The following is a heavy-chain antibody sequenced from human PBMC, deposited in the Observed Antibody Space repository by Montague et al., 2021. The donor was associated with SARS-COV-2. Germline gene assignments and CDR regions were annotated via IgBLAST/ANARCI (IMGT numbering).Heavy chain of an antibody. Sequence: ETLSLTCSVSGGSLSTYYWSWIRQPPGKGLEWIGYIDDSGTTRSNPSLRSRATISLDLSKNQFSLDLNSVTAADTAVYYCARNAYNHYGLDVWGQGTTVTVSS. CDR1: GGSLSTYY. J-gene: IGHJ6*02. CDR3: ARNAYNHYGLDV. V-gene: IGHV4-59*08. CDR2: IDDSGTT.